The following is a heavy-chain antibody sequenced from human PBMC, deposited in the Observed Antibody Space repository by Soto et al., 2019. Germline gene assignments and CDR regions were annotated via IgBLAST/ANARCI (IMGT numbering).Heavy chain of an antibody. CDR3: ARGNWRNNWFDP. J-gene: IGHJ5*02. CDR2: IYYSGST. V-gene: IGHV4-39*07. Sequence: SETLSLTCTVSGGSISSSSYYWGWIRQPPGKGLEWIGSIYYSGSTYYNPSLKSRVTISVDTSKNQFSLKLSSVTAADTAVYYCARGNWRNNWFDPWGQGTLVTVSS. CDR1: GGSISSSSYY.